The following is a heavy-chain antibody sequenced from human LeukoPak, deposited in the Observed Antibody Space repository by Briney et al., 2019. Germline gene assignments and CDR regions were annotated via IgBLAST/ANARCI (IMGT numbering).Heavy chain of an antibody. CDR2: ISSSGSTI. CDR1: GFTFSSYG. CDR3: AELGITMIGGV. D-gene: IGHD3-10*02. V-gene: IGHV3-48*03. J-gene: IGHJ6*04. Sequence: PGGSLRLSCAASGFTFSSYGMNWVRQAPGKGLEWVSYISSSGSTIYYADSVKGRFTISRDNAKNSLYLQKNSLRAEDTAVYYCAELGITMIGGVWGKGTTVTISS.